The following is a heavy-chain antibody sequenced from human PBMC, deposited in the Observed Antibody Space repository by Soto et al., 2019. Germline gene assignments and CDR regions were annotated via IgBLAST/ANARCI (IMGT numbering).Heavy chain of an antibody. J-gene: IGHJ6*02. CDR1: GGSISSSSYY. Sequence: PSETLSLTCTVSGGSISSSSYYWCWIRQPPGKGLEWIGSIYYSGSTYYNPSLKSRVTISVDTSKNQFSLKLSSVTAADTAVYYCARPSGYSSSWFTTHYYYYYGMDVWGQGTTVTVSS. D-gene: IGHD6-13*01. V-gene: IGHV4-39*01. CDR3: ARPSGYSSSWFTTHYYYYYGMDV. CDR2: IYYSGST.